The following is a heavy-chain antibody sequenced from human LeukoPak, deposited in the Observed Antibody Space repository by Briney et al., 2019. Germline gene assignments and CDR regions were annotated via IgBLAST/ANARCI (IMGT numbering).Heavy chain of an antibody. V-gene: IGHV5-10-1*01. CDR2: IDPSDSYT. D-gene: IGHD3-3*01. J-gene: IGHJ4*02. CDR3: ARHSHYDFWSGYLDY. CDR1: GYTFTSYW. Sequence: GESLKISCKGSGYTFTSYWISWVRQMPGKGLEWMGKIDPSDSYTSYSPSFQGHVTISADKSISAAFLQWSSLKASDTAMYYCARHSHYDFWSGYLDYWGQGTLVTVFS.